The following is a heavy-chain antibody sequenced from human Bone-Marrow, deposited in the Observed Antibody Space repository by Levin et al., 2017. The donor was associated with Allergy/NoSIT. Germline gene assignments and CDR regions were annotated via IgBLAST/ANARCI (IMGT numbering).Heavy chain of an antibody. J-gene: IGHJ3*02. CDR2: ISDIGYSI. V-gene: IGHV3-23*01. D-gene: IGHD3-3*01. CDR1: GFSFSSYA. CDR3: ATSTDLRAFDI. Sequence: ETLSLTCAASGFSFSSYAMSWVRQAPGKGLEWVSTISDIGYSIYYADSVKGRLTISRDNSKNTLYLQMNSLRAEDTAVYYCATSTDLRAFDIWGQGTMVTVSS.